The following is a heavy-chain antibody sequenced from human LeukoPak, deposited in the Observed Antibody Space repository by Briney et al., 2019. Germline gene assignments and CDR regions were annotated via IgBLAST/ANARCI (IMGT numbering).Heavy chain of an antibody. V-gene: IGHV3-48*03. J-gene: IGHJ4*02. D-gene: IGHD1-26*01. CDR2: ISSSGSTI. CDR3: ARDTSGSYVFDY. Sequence: GGSLRLSCAASGFTFSSYEMNWVRQAPGKGLEWVSYISSSGSTIYYADSVKGRFTISRDNAKNSPYLQMNSLRAEDTAVYYCARDTSGSYVFDYWGQGTLVTVSS. CDR1: GFTFSSYE.